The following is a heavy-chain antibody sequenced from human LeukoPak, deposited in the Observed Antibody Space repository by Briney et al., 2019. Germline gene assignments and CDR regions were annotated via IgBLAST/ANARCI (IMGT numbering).Heavy chain of an antibody. Sequence: GGSLRLSCAASGFTVINNYMTWVRQAPGKGLEWVSVIYSGGTTHYADSVKGRFTISRDNSKNTLYLQMNSLRVDDTAVYYCARDKASSGWYYFDSWGQGTLVTVSS. J-gene: IGHJ4*02. V-gene: IGHV3-53*01. CDR3: ARDKASSGWYYFDS. D-gene: IGHD6-19*01. CDR1: GFTVINNY. CDR2: IYSGGTT.